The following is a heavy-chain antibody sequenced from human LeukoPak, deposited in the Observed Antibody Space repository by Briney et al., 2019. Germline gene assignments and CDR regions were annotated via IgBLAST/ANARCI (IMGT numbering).Heavy chain of an antibody. Sequence: GGSLRLSCAASGFTFSSYGMHWVRQAPGKGLEWVAFIRYDGSNKYYADSVKGRFTISRDNSKNTLYLQMNSLRAEDTAVYYCARDAGYCSSTSCYKGHYYYYMDVWGKGTTVTVSS. J-gene: IGHJ6*03. CDR3: ARDAGYCSSTSCYKGHYYYYMDV. D-gene: IGHD2-2*02. V-gene: IGHV3-30*02. CDR2: IRYDGSNK. CDR1: GFTFSSYG.